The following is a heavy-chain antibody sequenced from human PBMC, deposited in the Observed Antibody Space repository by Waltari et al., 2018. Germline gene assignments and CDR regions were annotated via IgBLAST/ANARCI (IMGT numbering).Heavy chain of an antibody. J-gene: IGHJ4*02. Sequence: QVQLPQWGAGLLKPSETLSLTCAVYGGSFSGYYWSWIRQPPGKGLEWIGEINHSGSTNYNPYLKSRVTISVDTSKNQYSLKLSSVTAADTAVYYCARWAVAVAQPVFDYWGQGTLVTVSS. CDR3: ARWAVAVAQPVFDY. CDR1: GGSFSGYY. D-gene: IGHD6-19*01. V-gene: IGHV4-34*01. CDR2: INHSGST.